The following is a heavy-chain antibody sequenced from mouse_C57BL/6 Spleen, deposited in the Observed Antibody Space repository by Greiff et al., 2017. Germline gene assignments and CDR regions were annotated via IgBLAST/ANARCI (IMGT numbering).Heavy chain of an antibody. V-gene: IGHV1-66*01. CDR1: GYSFTSYY. CDR3: ARSGYYAMDY. J-gene: IGHJ4*01. Sequence: QMQLKQSGPELVKPGASVKISCKASGYSFTSYYIHWVKQRPGQGLEWIGWIYPGSGNTKYNEKFKGKATLTADTSSSTAYMQLSSLTSEDSAVYYCARSGYYAMDYWGQGTSVTVSS. CDR2: IYPGSGNT.